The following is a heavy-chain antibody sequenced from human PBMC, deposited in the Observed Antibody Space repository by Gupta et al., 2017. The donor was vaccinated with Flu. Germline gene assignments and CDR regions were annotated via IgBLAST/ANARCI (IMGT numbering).Heavy chain of an antibody. V-gene: IGHV3-48*03. D-gene: IGHD4-17*01. J-gene: IGHJ4*02. CDR3: ARGDYGWALDY. CDR2: ISSSGSTI. CDR1: GFTLSSYE. Sequence: EVQLVESGGGLVQPGGSLRLSCAASGFTLSSYEMNWVRQAPGKGLEWVSYISSSGSTIYYADSVKGRFTISRDNAKNSLYMQMNSLRAEDTAVYYCARGDYGWALDYWGQGNLVTVSS.